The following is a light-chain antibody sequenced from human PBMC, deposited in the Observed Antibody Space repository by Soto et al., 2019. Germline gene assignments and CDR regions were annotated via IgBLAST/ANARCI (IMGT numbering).Light chain of an antibody. Sequence: EIWLTQSTATLSWSSGERATLSWRASQSCSSYLAWYQQKPGQAPRLLIYDASNRATGIPARFSGSGSGTDFTLPISSLEPEDFALYFCQQYRPSPAISFGQGTRLEIK. CDR3: QQYRPSPAIS. J-gene: IGKJ5*01. CDR1: QSCSSY. V-gene: IGKV3-11*01. CDR2: DAS.